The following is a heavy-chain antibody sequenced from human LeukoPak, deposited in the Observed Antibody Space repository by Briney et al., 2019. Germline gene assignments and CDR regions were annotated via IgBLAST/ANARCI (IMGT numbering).Heavy chain of an antibody. J-gene: IGHJ5*02. V-gene: IGHV1-46*01. CDR2: INPSGGST. Sequence: ASVKVSCKASGYTFTNYYMHWVRQAPGQGLEWMGMINPSGGSTTYAQKFQGRVTMTRDTSTSTVYMELSILRSEDTAVYYCAREGTFSSPRNWFGPWGQGTLVTVSS. D-gene: IGHD6-13*01. CDR1: GYTFTNYY. CDR3: AREGTFSSPRNWFGP.